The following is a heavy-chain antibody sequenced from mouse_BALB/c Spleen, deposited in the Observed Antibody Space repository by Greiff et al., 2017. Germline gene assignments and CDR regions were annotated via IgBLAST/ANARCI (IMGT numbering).Heavy chain of an antibody. J-gene: IGHJ2*01. CDR1: GYAFSSYW. D-gene: IGHD1-1*01. CDR2: IYPGDGDT. Sequence: QVQLQQSGAELAKPGASVKMSCKASGYAFSSYWMNWVKQRPGQGLEWIGQIYPGDGDTNYNGKFKGKATLTADKSSSTAYMQLSSLTSEDSAVYFCARVTTVGYYFDYWGQGTTLTVSS. CDR3: ARVTTVGYYFDY. V-gene: IGHV1-80*01.